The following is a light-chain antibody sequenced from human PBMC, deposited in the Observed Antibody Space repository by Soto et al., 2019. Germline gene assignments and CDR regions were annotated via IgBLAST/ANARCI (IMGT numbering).Light chain of an antibody. Sequence: QSVLTQPPSVSGAPGQRVTISCTGSSSNIGAGYDVHWYQQLPGTAPKLLIYGNSNRPSGVPDRFSGSKSGTSASLAITGLQAEYEADYYCQSYDSSLSGFWVFGGGTQLTVL. V-gene: IGLV1-40*01. J-gene: IGLJ3*02. CDR1: SSNIGAGYD. CDR3: QSYDSSLSGFWV. CDR2: GNS.